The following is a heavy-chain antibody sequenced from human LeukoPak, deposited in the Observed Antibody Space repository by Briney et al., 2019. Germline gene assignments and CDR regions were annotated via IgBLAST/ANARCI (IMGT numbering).Heavy chain of an antibody. CDR2: IYPGDSDT. V-gene: IGHV5-51*01. J-gene: IGHJ4*02. CDR3: ARLTPYGDNPIDYFDY. D-gene: IGHD4-17*01. CDR1: GYSFTSYW. Sequence: GESLKISCKGSGYSFTSYWIGWVRQMPGKGLEWMGIIYPGDSDTRYSPSFQGQVTISADKSISTAYLQWSSLKASDTAMYYCARLTPYGDNPIDYFDYWGQGTLVTVSS.